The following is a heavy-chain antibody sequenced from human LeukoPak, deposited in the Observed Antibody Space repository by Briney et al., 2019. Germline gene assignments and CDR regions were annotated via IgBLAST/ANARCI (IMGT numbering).Heavy chain of an antibody. Sequence: ASVEVSCKASGGTFSSYTISWVRQAPGQGLEWMGRIIPILGIANYAQKFQGRVTITADKSTSTAYMELRSLRSDDTAVYYCARQISYRVLGNHRRKTHFDYWGQGTLVTVSS. CDR1: GGTFSSYT. CDR2: IIPILGIA. J-gene: IGHJ4*02. V-gene: IGHV1-69*02. D-gene: IGHD3-3*02. CDR3: ARQISYRVLGNHRRKTHFDY.